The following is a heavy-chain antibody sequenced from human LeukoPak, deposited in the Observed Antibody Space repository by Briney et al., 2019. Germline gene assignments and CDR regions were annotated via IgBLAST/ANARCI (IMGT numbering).Heavy chain of an antibody. V-gene: IGHV7-4-1*02. CDR2: INTNTGNP. CDR1: GYTFTNYA. CDR3: ARAQITMIRGVSLGVAY. Sequence: AASVKVSCKASGYTFTNYAMNWVRQAPGQGLEWMGWINTNTGNPTYAQGFIGRFVFSLDTSVSTAYLQISSLKAEDTAVYYCARAQITMIRGVSLGVAYWGQGTLVTVSS. J-gene: IGHJ4*02. D-gene: IGHD3-10*01.